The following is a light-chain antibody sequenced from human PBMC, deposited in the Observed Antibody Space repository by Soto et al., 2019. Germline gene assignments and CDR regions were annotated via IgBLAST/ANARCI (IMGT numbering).Light chain of an antibody. V-gene: IGKV1-5*01. J-gene: IGKJ1*01. CDR2: DAS. CDR1: QSISSW. CDR3: QQYNSYSPA. Sequence: DIQVTKSPSTLSASVGDRVTITCRASQSISSWLAWYQQRPGKAPKLLIYDASSLQSGVPSRFSGSGSGTEFTLTISSLQPDDFAAYYCQQYNSYSPASGQVTMVDVK.